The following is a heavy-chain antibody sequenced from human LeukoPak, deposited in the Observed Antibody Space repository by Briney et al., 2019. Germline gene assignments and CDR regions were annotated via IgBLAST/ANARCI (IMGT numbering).Heavy chain of an antibody. CDR2: IYYSGST. J-gene: IGHJ6*02. Sequence: SETLSLTCTVSGGSISSGGYYWSWIRQHPGKGLEWIGYIYYSGSTYYNPSLKSRVAISVDTSKNQFSLKLSSVTAADTAVYYCARGDYYYGMDVWGQGTTVTVSS. CDR1: GGSISSGGYY. V-gene: IGHV4-31*03. CDR3: ARGDYYYGMDV.